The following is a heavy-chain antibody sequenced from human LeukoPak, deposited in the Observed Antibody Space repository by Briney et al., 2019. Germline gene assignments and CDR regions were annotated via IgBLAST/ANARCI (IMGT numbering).Heavy chain of an antibody. CDR1: GGSISTYH. V-gene: IGHV4-59*01. J-gene: IGHJ6*03. CDR2: IYYSGST. D-gene: IGHD2-2*02. CDR3: ARVSCSSTSCYMDYYYHMDV. Sequence: SETLSLTCTVSGGSISTYHWSWIRQPPGKGLEWIGYIYYSGSTNYNPSLKSRVTISVDTSKNQFSLKLSSVTAADTAVYYCARVSCSSTSCYMDYYYHMDVWGKGTTVTVSS.